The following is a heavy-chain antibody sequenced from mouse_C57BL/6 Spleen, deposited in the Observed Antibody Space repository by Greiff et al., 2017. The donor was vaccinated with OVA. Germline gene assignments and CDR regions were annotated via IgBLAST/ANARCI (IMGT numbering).Heavy chain of an antibody. V-gene: IGHV1-55*01. CDR1: GYTFTSYW. CDR2: IYPGSGST. Sequence: QVQLQQPGAELVKPGASVKMSCKASGYTFTSYWITWVKQRPGQGLEWIGDIYPGSGSTNYNEKFKSKATLTVDTSSSTAYMQLSSLTSEDSAVYYCAIYYDYDDGFAYWGQGTLVTVSA. D-gene: IGHD2-4*01. CDR3: AIYYDYDDGFAY. J-gene: IGHJ3*01.